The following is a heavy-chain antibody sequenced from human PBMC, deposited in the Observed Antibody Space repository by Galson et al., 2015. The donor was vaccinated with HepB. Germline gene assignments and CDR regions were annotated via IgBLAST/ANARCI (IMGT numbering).Heavy chain of an antibody. V-gene: IGHV3-23*01. J-gene: IGHJ4*02. CDR2: ISASGSYT. CDR1: GFTFSSHA. D-gene: IGHD5-18*01. CDR3: AENSQLWGYVDY. Sequence: SLRLSCAASGFTFSSHAMSWVRQAPGKGLEYVSVISASGSYTYYADSVKGRFTISRDNSKNTLYLQMNSLKFEDTAIYYRAENSQLWGYVDYCGQGTLVTVSS.